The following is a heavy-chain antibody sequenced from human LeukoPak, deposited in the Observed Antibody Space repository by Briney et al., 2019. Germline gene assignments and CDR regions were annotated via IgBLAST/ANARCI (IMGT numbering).Heavy chain of an antibody. D-gene: IGHD3-10*01. J-gene: IGHJ5*02. CDR2: INPNSGGT. CDR3: ARDRRIYYGSGSRQGWFDP. CDR1: GYTFTGYY. Sequence: ASVTVSCKASGYTFTGYYMHWVRQAPGQGLEWMGWINPNSGGTNYAQKFQGRVTMTRGTSISTAYMELSRLRSDDTAVYYCARDRRIYYGSGSRQGWFDPWGQGTLVTVSS. V-gene: IGHV1-2*02.